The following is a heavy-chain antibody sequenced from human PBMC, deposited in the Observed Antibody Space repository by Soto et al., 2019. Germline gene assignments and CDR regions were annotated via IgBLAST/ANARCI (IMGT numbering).Heavy chain of an antibody. CDR2: IYYSGST. CDR1: GGSINNYF. D-gene: IGHD3-22*01. V-gene: IGHV4-59*01. CDR3: ARSPSYDSGKFDY. Sequence: SETLSLTCTASGGSINNYFWNWIRQPPGKGLEWIGNIYYSGSTNYNPSLKSRVTISVDTSKNQFSLKLSSVTAADTAVYYCARSPSYDSGKFDYWGQGTLVTVSS. J-gene: IGHJ4*02.